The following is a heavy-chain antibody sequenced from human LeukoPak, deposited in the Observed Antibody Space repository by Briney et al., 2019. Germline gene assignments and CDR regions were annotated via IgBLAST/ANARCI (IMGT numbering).Heavy chain of an antibody. CDR1: GYTFTSYY. D-gene: IGHD6-13*01. J-gene: IGHJ6*02. CDR3: ARGGGSWSDYYYYGMDV. V-gene: IGHV1-46*01. Sequence: ASVKVSCKASGYTFTSYYMHWVRQAPGQGLEWMRIINPSGGSTSYAQKFQGRVTMTRDTSTSTVYMELSSLRSEDTAVYYCARGGGSWSDYYYYGMDVWGQGTTVTVSS. CDR2: INPSGGST.